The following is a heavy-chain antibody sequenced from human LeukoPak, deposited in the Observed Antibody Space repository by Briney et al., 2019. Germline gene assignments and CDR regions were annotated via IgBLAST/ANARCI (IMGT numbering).Heavy chain of an antibody. Sequence: SETLSLTCTVSGGSISSSSYYWGWIRQPPGKGLEWIGSIYYGGNTYYNLSLMSRVTISVDTSKNQFSLKLSSVTAADTAVYYCARRPVTSNWFDPWGQGTLVTVSS. D-gene: IGHD4-17*01. CDR2: IYYGGNT. CDR1: GGSISSSSYY. CDR3: ARRPVTSNWFDP. J-gene: IGHJ5*02. V-gene: IGHV4-39*01.